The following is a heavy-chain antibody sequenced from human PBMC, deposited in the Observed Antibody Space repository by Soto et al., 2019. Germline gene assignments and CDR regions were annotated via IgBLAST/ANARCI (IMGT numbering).Heavy chain of an antibody. Sequence: GASVKVSCTASGGTFSSYAISWVRQAPGQGLEWMGGIIPIFGTANYAQKFQGRVTITAHNCTSTAYMELSSLRSEDTAVYYCARGEKRSSSTAGGMDVWGQGTTVTV. D-gene: IGHD2-2*01. CDR2: IIPIFGTA. CDR3: ARGEKRSSSTAGGMDV. CDR1: GGTFSSYA. J-gene: IGHJ6*02. V-gene: IGHV1-69*06.